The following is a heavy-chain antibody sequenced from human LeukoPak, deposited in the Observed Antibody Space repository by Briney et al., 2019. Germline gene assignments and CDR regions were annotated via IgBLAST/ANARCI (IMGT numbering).Heavy chain of an antibody. CDR3: ARDHSSGWYDYYYGMDV. J-gene: IGHJ6*02. D-gene: IGHD6-19*01. Sequence: SETLSLTCAVYGGSFSGYYWSWIRQPPGKGLEWIGRIYTSGSTNYNPSLKSRVTMSVDTSKNQFSLKLSSVTAADTAVYYCARDHSSGWYDYYYGMDVWGQGTTVTVSS. CDR2: IYTSGST. V-gene: IGHV4-4*07. CDR1: GGSFSGYY.